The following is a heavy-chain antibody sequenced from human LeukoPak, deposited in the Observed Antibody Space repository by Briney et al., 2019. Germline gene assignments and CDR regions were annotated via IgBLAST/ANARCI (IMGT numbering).Heavy chain of an antibody. J-gene: IGHJ4*02. CDR2: IASETYGGTA. Sequence: GGSLRLPCTASGFTFGDYAMPWVRQAPEKGLEWVGFIASETYGGTAEYAASVKGRFTISRDDSKSIAYLQMNSLKTEDTAVYYCTRDQTPYYWGQGTLVTVSS. V-gene: IGHV3-49*04. CDR3: TRDQTPYY. CDR1: GFTFGDYA.